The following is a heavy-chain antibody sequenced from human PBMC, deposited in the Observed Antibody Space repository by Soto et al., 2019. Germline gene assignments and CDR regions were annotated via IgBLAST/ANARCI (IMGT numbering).Heavy chain of an antibody. CDR1: GYTFTSYY. CDR2: INPSGGST. V-gene: IGHV1-46*03. D-gene: IGHD3-3*01. J-gene: IGHJ6*03. Sequence: GASVKVSCKASGYTFTSYYMHWVRQAPGQGLEWMGIINPSGGSTSYAQKFQGRVTMTRDTSTSTVYMELSSLRSEDTAVYYCARDSNFWSGYYTGILNYYYMDVWGKGTTVTVYS. CDR3: ARDSNFWSGYYTGILNYYYMDV.